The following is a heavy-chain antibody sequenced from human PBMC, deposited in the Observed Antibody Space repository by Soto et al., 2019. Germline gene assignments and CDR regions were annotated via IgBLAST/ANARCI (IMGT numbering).Heavy chain of an antibody. CDR1: GFTFSSYG. Sequence: QVQLVESGGGVVQPGRSLRLSCAASGFTFSSYGMHWVRQAPGKGLGWVAVISYDGSKKYYADSVKGRFTISRDNSKNTLYLQMNSLRAEDTAVYYCAKDVKFSGYQSPWGQGTLVTVSS. V-gene: IGHV3-30*18. D-gene: IGHD5-12*01. CDR3: AKDVKFSGYQSP. CDR2: ISYDGSKK. J-gene: IGHJ5*02.